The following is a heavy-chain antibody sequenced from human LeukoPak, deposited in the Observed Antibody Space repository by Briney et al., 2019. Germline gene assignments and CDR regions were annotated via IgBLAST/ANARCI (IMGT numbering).Heavy chain of an antibody. V-gene: IGHV4-38-2*02. CDR2: IYHSGST. D-gene: IGHD2-2*01. J-gene: IGHJ4*02. CDR3: ARRFGTSWSDY. Sequence: SETLSLTCTVSGYSISSGYYWGWIRQPPGKGLEWIGSIYHSGSTYYNPSLKSRVTISVDTSKNQFSLKLSSVTAADTAVYYCARRFGTSWSDYWGQGTLVTVSS. CDR1: GYSISSGYY.